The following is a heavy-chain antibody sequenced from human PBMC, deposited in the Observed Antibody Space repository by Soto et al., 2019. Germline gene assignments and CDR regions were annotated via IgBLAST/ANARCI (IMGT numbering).Heavy chain of an antibody. D-gene: IGHD3-22*01. CDR3: ARAHRGGYYDSSVYYYIY. V-gene: IGHV1-69*13. J-gene: IGHJ4*02. CDR2: IIPIFGTA. CDR1: GGTFSSYA. Sequence: GASVKVSCKASGGTFSSYAISWVRQAPGQGLEWMGGIIPIFGTANYAQKFQGRVTITADESTSTAYMELSSLRSEDTAVYYCARAHRGGYYDSSVYYYIYWGQGTLVTVSS.